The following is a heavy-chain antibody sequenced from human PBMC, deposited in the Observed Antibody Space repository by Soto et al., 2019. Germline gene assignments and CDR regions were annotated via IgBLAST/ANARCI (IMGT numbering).Heavy chain of an antibody. V-gene: IGHV3-30-3*01. CDR1: GFTFSSYA. J-gene: IGHJ6*02. D-gene: IGHD3-10*01. Sequence: QVQLVESGGGVVQPGRSLRLCCAASGFTFSSYAMHWVRQAPGKGLEWVAVISYDGSNKYYADSVKGRFTISRDNSKNTLYLQMNSLRAEDTAVYYCARDRGYGGYRSGSYRYGMDVWGQGTTVTVSS. CDR3: ARDRGYGGYRSGSYRYGMDV. CDR2: ISYDGSNK.